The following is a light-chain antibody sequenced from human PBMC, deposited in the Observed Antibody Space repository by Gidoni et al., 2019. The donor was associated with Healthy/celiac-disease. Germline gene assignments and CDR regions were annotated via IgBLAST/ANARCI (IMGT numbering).Light chain of an antibody. J-gene: IGKJ2*01. Sequence: DIQMTQSPSTLSASVGDRVTITCRASQSISSWLAWYQQKPGKAPKLLIYKASSLESGVPSRCSGSGSGTEFTLTISSLQPDDFATYYCQQYNSYSPGYTFGQXTKLEIK. V-gene: IGKV1-5*03. CDR2: KAS. CDR3: QQYNSYSPGYT. CDR1: QSISSW.